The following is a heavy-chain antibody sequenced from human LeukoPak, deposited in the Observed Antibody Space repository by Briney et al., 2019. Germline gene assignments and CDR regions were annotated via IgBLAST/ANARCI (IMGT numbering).Heavy chain of an antibody. CDR1: GYTFTGYY. CDR2: INPNSGGT. J-gene: IGHJ5*02. D-gene: IGHD2-2*01. V-gene: IGHV1-2*06. CDR3: ARAESVVPAAMDWFDP. Sequence: ASVKVSCKASGYTFTGYYMHWVRQAPGQGLEWMGRINPNSGGTNYAQKFQGRVTMTRDTSISTAYMELSRLRSDDTAVYYCARAESVVPAAMDWFDPWGQGTLVTVSS.